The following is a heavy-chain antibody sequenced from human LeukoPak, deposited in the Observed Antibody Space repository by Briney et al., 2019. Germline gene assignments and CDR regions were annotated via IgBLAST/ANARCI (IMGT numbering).Heavy chain of an antibody. CDR2: IYHSGST. J-gene: IGHJ4*02. V-gene: IGHV4-38-2*02. D-gene: IGHD3-22*01. Sequence: SETLSLTCTVSGYSISSGYYWGWIRQPPGKGLEWIGSIYHSGSTYYNPSLKSRVTISVDTSKNQFSLKLSSVTAADTAVYYCARHPLYYYDSSGYYSRRPFDYWGQGTLVTVSS. CDR3: ARHPLYYYDSSGYYSRRPFDY. CDR1: GYSISSGYY.